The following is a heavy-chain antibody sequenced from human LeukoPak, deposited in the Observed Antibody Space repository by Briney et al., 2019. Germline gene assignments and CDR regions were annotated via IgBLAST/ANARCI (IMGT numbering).Heavy chain of an antibody. D-gene: IGHD6-13*01. CDR1: GFTFSNYA. J-gene: IGHJ4*02. CDR3: AKGPTAAGTFRGDY. CDR2: ISGSGGST. V-gene: IGHV3-23*01. Sequence: GGSLRLSCAASGFTFSNYAMNWVRQAPGKGLEWVSTISGSGGSTYYADSVKGRFTISRDNSKNTLYVQMNSLRAEDTAVYYCAKGPTAAGTFRGDYWGQGTLVTVSS.